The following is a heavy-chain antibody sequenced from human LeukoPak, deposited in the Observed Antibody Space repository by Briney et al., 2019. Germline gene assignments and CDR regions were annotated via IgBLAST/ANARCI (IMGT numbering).Heavy chain of an antibody. CDR3: ARDPPAVTANPYG. Sequence: VGSLRLACAASGFTVSNNYMNWVRQAAGKGLEWVALIYSGGTTYYADSVKGRLTISRDGSKNTLHLQMNSLSVEDTAVYSCARDPPAVTANPYGRGQRTLVTVSS. V-gene: IGHV3-66*01. J-gene: IGHJ4*02. D-gene: IGHD5-18*01. CDR2: IYSGGTT. CDR1: GFTVSNNY.